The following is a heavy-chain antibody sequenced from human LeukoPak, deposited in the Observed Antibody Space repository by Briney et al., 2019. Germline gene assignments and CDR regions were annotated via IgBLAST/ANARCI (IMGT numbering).Heavy chain of an antibody. CDR1: GFTFSTYS. CDR3: AKDSRTYYFGSGTFSLPKRPLGY. V-gene: IGHV3-30*02. Sequence: GGSLRLSCVASGFTFSTYSMNWVRQAPGKGLEWVAFIRYDGSNKYYADSVKGRFTISRDNSKNTLYLQMNSLRAEDTAVYYCAKDSRTYYFGSGTFSLPKRPLGYWGQGTLVTVSS. J-gene: IGHJ4*02. CDR2: IRYDGSNK. D-gene: IGHD3-10*01.